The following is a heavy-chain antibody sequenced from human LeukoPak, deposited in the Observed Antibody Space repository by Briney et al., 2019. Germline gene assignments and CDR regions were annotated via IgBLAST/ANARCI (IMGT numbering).Heavy chain of an antibody. CDR2: IYYSGST. V-gene: IGHV4-39*01. CDR1: GGSISSSSHF. Sequence: PSETLSLTCTVSGGSISSSSHFWGWIRQPPGKGLEWIGSIYYSGSTYYNPSLKSRVTISVDTSKNQFSLKLTSVTAADTAVYYCARHFGTVPFDYWGPGTLVTVSS. D-gene: IGHD3-3*01. CDR3: ARHFGTVPFDY. J-gene: IGHJ4*02.